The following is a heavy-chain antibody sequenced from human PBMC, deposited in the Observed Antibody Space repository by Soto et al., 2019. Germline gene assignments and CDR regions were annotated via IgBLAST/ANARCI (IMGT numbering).Heavy chain of an antibody. D-gene: IGHD3-10*01. J-gene: IGHJ6*02. V-gene: IGHV4-59*01. CDR3: ARGRGHYYGSGSYYNLDYYYGMDV. CDR2: IYYSGST. Sequence: SETLSLACTVSGGSISSYYWSWIRQPPGKGLEWIGYIYYSGSTNYNPSPKSRVTISVDTSKNQFSLKLSSVTAADTAVYYCARGRGHYYGSGSYYNLDYYYGMDVWGQGTTVTVSS. CDR1: GGSISSYY.